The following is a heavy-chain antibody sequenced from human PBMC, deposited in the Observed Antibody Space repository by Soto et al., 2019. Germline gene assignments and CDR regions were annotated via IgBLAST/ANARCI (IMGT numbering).Heavy chain of an antibody. J-gene: IGHJ6*02. V-gene: IGHV3-30*18. D-gene: IGHD1-26*01. CDR2: ISYDGSNK. CDR1: GFTFSSYG. CDR3: AKDEVGATFGMDV. Sequence: QVQLVASGGGVVQPGRSLRLSCAASGFTFSSYGMHWVRQAPGKGLEWVAVISYDGSNKYYADSVKGRFTISRDNSKNTLYLQMNSLRAEDTAVYYCAKDEVGATFGMDVWGQGTTVTVSS.